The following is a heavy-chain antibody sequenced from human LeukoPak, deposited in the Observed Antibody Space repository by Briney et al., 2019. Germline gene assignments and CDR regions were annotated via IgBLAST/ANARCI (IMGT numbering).Heavy chain of an antibody. V-gene: IGHV1-2*02. J-gene: IGHJ4*02. CDR2: INPNSGDT. CDR3: ARGPNFGDSTGYFYY. CDR1: GYTFTGYY. Sequence: SVKVSCKASGYTFTGYYMHWVRQAPGQGLEWMGCINPNSGDTNYAQKFQGRVTMTRDTSIRTAYMELSRLGSDDTAVYYCARGPNFGDSTGYFYYWGQGTLVTVSS. D-gene: IGHD3-22*01.